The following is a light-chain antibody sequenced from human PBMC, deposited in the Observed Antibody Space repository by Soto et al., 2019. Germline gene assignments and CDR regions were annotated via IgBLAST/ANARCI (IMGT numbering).Light chain of an antibody. CDR1: SSNIGTNA. V-gene: IGLV1-44*01. J-gene: IGLJ2*01. CDR2: STN. Sequence: QSVLTQPPSASGTSGQRDTISCSGSSSNIGTNAVNWYQQLPGTAPKLLIYSTNQRPSGVPDRFSGSKSGTSASLAISGLQSEDEADYYCAAWDDSLNVVFGGGTKVTVL. CDR3: AAWDDSLNVV.